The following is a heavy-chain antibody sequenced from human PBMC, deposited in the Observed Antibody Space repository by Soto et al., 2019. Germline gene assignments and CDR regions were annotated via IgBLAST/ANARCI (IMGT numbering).Heavy chain of an antibody. D-gene: IGHD6-13*01. CDR2: ISSSSTYI. CDR3: ARGDGTGLYRRSCTPRY. V-gene: IGHV3-21*01. J-gene: IGHJ4*02. Sequence: GGSLRLSCEASGFSFSYYSMNWVRQAPGKGLEWVSSISSSSTYINYADDLKGRFRISRDNSNNSLFLLMSSLRAEDTAVYYCARGDGTGLYRRSCTPRYCGQRTLVTFCS. CDR1: GFSFSYYS.